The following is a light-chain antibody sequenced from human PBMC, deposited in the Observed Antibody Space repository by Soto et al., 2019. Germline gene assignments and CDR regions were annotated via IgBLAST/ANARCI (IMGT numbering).Light chain of an antibody. Sequence: EIVLTQSAVTLSFSPLERATLSCIASQSVSSSYLAWYQQKPGQAPRLLIYGASSRATGIPDRFSGSGSGTDFTLTISRLEPEDFAVYYCQQYGSSQWTFGQGTKV. V-gene: IGKV3-20*01. J-gene: IGKJ1*01. CDR3: QQYGSSQWT. CDR1: QSVSSSY. CDR2: GAS.